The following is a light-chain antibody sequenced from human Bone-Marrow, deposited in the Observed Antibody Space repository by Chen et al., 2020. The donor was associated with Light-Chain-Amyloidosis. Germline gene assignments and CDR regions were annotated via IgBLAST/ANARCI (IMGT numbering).Light chain of an antibody. V-gene: IGLV3-25*03. CDR3: QSADSSGTYEVI. J-gene: IGLJ2*01. CDR2: RDT. Sequence: SYELTQPPSVSVSPGQTARITCSGDALPTKYAYWYQQTPGQAPVLVIHRDTERPSGISERLSGSSSGTTATLTISGVRAEDEADYHCQSADSSGTYEVIFGGGTKLTVL. CDR1: ALPTKY.